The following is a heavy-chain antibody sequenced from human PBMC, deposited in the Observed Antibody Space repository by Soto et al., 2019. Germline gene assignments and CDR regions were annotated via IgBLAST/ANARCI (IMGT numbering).Heavy chain of an antibody. CDR2: ISSSSSTI. CDR3: ARANYYGSPGDFDY. V-gene: IGHV3-48*01. CDR1: GFTFSSYS. D-gene: IGHD3-10*01. J-gene: IGHJ4*02. Sequence: EVQLVESGGGLVQPGGSLRLSCAASGFTFSSYSMNWVCQAPGKGLEWVSYISSSSSTIYYADSVKGRFTISRDNAKNSLYLQMSSLRAEDTAVYYCARANYYGSPGDFDYWGQGTLVTVSS.